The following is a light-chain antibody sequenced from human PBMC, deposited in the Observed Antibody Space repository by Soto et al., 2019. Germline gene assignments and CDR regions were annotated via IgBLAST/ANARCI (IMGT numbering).Light chain of an antibody. CDR3: SSFVNTNIVI. CDR2: VVS. J-gene: IGLJ2*01. V-gene: IGLV2-14*01. Sequence: QSALTQPASVSGSPGQSITISCTGTSSDIGGYNSVSWYQQHPGKAPKLIISVVSNRPSGVSNRFSGSKSGNTASLTISGLQPEDEADYYCSSFVNTNIVIFGGGTKLTVL. CDR1: SSDIGGYNS.